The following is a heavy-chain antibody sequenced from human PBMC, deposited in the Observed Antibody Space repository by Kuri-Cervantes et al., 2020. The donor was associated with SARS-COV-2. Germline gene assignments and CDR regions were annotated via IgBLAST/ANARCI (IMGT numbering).Heavy chain of an antibody. CDR2: ISYDGSNK. D-gene: IGHD3-3*01. Sequence: GGSLRLSCAASGFTFSSYAMHWVRQAPGKGLEWVAVISYDGSNKYYADSVKGRFTISRDNSKNTLYLQMNSLRAEDTAVYYCARLPFPTITIFGVAHTGGAFDIWGQGTMVTVSS. J-gene: IGHJ3*02. V-gene: IGHV3-30-3*01. CDR3: ARLPFPTITIFGVAHTGGAFDI. CDR1: GFTFSSYA.